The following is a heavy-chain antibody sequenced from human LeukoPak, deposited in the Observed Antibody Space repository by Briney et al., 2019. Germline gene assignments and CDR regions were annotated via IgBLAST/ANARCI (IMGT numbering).Heavy chain of an antibody. V-gene: IGHV4-59*01. CDR2: IYYSGST. J-gene: IGHJ5*02. CDR1: GGSISSYY. Sequence: SETLSLTCTVSGGSISSYYWSWIRHPPGKGLEWIGYIYYSGSTNYNPSLKSRVTISVDTSKNQFSLKLSSVTAADTAVYYCARDYSGRDWNDGSNWFDPWGQGTLVTVSS. D-gene: IGHD1-1*01. CDR3: ARDYSGRDWNDGSNWFDP.